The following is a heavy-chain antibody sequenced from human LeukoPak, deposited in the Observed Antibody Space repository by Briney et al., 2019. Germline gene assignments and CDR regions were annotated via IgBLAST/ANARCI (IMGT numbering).Heavy chain of an antibody. Sequence: GGSLRLSCAASGFTFDDYGMSWVRQAPGKGLEWVSGINWNGGSTGYADSVKGRFTISRDNAKNSLYLRMNSLRAEDTALYYCARDKGNGGNFYYYYYYMDVWGKGTTVTVSS. J-gene: IGHJ6*03. V-gene: IGHV3-20*04. D-gene: IGHD4-23*01. CDR2: INWNGGST. CDR3: ARDKGNGGNFYYYYYYMDV. CDR1: GFTFDDYG.